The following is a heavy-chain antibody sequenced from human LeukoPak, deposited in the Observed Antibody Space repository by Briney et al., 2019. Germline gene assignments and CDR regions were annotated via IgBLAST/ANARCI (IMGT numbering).Heavy chain of an antibody. V-gene: IGHV3-73*01. CDR2: IRSKANSYAT. CDR3: TRLGSSGWYNWFDP. Sequence: GGSLRLSCAACGFTFSGSAMHWVRQASGKGLEWVGRIRSKANSYATAYAASVKGRFTISRDDSKNTAYLQMNSLKTEDTAVYYCTRLGSSGWYNWFDPWGQGTLVTVSS. J-gene: IGHJ5*02. D-gene: IGHD6-19*01. CDR1: GFTFSGSA.